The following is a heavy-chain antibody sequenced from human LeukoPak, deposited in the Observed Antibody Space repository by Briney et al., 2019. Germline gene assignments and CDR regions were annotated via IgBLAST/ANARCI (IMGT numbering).Heavy chain of an antibody. CDR3: AKSPNYYDSSGYYYFDY. CDR1: GFAFSNFD. CDR2: ISGSGGST. V-gene: IGHV3-23*01. J-gene: IGHJ4*02. D-gene: IGHD3-22*01. Sequence: GGSLRLSCAASGFAFSNFDMNWVRQAPGKGLEWVSAISGSGGSTYSADSVKGRFTISRDNSKNTLFLQMNSLRAEDTAVYYCAKSPNYYDSSGYYYFDYWGQGTLVTVSS.